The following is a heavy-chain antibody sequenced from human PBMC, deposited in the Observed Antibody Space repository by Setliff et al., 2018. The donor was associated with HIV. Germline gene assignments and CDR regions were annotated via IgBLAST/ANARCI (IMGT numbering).Heavy chain of an antibody. Sequence: PSETLSPTCTVSGGSISSSSYYWGWVRQPPGKGLEWIGSMYYSGRTYYTPSLKSRITISLDTSKNQFSLRMRSVTAADTAVYYCARVFVDTAVLRVLEYYFDSWGRGTLGTVS. CDR1: GGSISSSSYY. V-gene: IGHV4-39*07. CDR2: MYYSGRT. CDR3: ARVFVDTAVLRVLEYYFDS. J-gene: IGHJ4*02. D-gene: IGHD5-18*01.